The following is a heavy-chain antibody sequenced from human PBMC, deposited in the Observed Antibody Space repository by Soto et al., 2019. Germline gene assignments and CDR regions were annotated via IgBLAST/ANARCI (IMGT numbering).Heavy chain of an antibody. J-gene: IGHJ6*02. CDR1: GYSFTSYW. CDR3: ARLEDYSNYYYYYGMDV. CDR2: IYPGDSDT. Sequence: SLKISCKGSGYSFTSYWIGWVRQMPGKGLEWMGIIYPGDSDTRYSPSFQGQVTISADKSISTAYLQWSSLEASDTAMYYCARLEDYSNYYYYYGMDVWGQGTTVTVSS. D-gene: IGHD4-4*01. V-gene: IGHV5-51*01.